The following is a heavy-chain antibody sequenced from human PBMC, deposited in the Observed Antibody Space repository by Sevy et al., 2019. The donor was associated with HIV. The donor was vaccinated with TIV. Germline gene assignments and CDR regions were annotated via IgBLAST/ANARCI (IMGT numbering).Heavy chain of an antibody. D-gene: IGHD3-22*01. CDR2: INSDGSST. CDR1: GFTFSSYW. J-gene: IGHJ6*02. CDR3: ARVERTHYYDSSGYYDNYYYYGMDV. Sequence: GGSLRLSCAASGFTFSSYWMHWIRQAPGKGLVWVSRINSDGSSTSYADSVKGRFTISRDNAKNTLYLQMNSLRAEDTAVYYCARVERTHYYDSSGYYDNYYYYGMDVWGQWTTVTVSS. V-gene: IGHV3-74*01.